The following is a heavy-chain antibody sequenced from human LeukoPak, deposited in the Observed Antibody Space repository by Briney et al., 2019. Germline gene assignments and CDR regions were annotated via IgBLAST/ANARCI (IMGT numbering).Heavy chain of an antibody. J-gene: IGHJ6*03. CDR1: GGSISSSSYY. D-gene: IGHD2-2*01. Sequence: SETLSLTCTVSGGSISSSSYYWGWLRQPAGKGLEWIGRIYTSGSTNYNPSLKSRVTMSVDTSKNQFSLKLSSVTAADTVVYYCARDFATSRGYYYYYMDVWGKGTTVTVSS. CDR3: ARDFATSRGYYYYYMDV. V-gene: IGHV4-61*02. CDR2: IYTSGST.